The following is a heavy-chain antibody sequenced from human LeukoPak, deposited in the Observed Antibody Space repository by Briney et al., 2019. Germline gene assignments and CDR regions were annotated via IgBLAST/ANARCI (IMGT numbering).Heavy chain of an antibody. V-gene: IGHV1-24*01. CDR1: GYTFTSYY. CDR2: FDPEDGET. Sequence: ASVKVSCKASGYTFTSYYMHWVRQAPGQGLEWMGGFDPEDGETIYAQKFQGRVTMTEDTSTDTAYMELSSLRSEDTAVYYCATEARGYSLGLGYWGQGTLVTVSS. J-gene: IGHJ4*02. D-gene: IGHD5-18*01. CDR3: ATEARGYSLGLGY.